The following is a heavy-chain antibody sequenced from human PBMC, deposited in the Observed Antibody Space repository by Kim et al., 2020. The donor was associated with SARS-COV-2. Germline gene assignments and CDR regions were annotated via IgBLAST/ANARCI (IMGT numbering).Heavy chain of an antibody. CDR2: IWYDGSNK. V-gene: IGHV3-33*01. J-gene: IGHJ4*02. CDR1: GFTFSSYG. CDR3: AREPYSSGWWASNFCDY. D-gene: IGHD6-19*01. Sequence: GGSLRLSCAASGFTFSSYGMHWVRQAPGKGLEWVAVIWYDGSNKYYADSVKGRFTISRDNSKNTLNLQMNSLRAEDTAVYYCAREPYSSGWWASNFCDYWGQGTLVTVSS.